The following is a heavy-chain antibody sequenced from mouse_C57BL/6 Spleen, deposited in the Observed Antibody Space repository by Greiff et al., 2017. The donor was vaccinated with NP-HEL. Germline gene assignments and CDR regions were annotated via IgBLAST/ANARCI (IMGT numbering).Heavy chain of an antibody. D-gene: IGHD2-4*01. J-gene: IGHJ4*01. CDR2: IDPETGGT. V-gene: IGHV1-15*01. CDR3: TRWGYDYDGDYYAMDY. Sequence: VQLQQSGAELVRPGASVTLSCKASGYTFTDYEMHWVKQTPVHGLEWIGAIDPETGGTAYNQKFKGKAILTADKSSSTAYMELRSLTSEDSAVYYCTRWGYDYDGDYYAMDYWGQGTSVTVSS. CDR1: GYTFTDYE.